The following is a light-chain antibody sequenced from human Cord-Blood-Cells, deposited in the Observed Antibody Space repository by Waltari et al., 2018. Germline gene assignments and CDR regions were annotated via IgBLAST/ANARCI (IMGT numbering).Light chain of an antibody. J-gene: IGLJ3*02. V-gene: IGLV2-8*01. CDR1: SSDVGGYNY. Sequence: QSALTQPPSASGSPGQSVTIYCTGTSSDVGGYNYVSWYQQHPGKAPKLMLYEVSKRPSGVPARFSVSKYGNTSSLTAYGLHAEEEADYYCSTYAGSNNLVFGGGTKLTVL. CDR3: STYAGSNNLV. CDR2: EVS.